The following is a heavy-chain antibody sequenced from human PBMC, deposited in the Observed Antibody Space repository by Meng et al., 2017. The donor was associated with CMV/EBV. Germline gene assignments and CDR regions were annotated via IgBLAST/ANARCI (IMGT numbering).Heavy chain of an antibody. J-gene: IGHJ4*02. CDR1: VIAFRDSW. CDR2: INSDGSST. D-gene: IGHD3-22*01. V-gene: IGHV3-74*01. CDR3: ARERANYYDSSGYYGY. Sequence: SVIAFRDSWRHWVRQAPGKGLVWVSRINSDGSSTSYADSVKGRFTISRDNAKNTLYLHMNSLRAEDTAVYYCARERANYYDSSGYYGYWGQGTLVTVSS.